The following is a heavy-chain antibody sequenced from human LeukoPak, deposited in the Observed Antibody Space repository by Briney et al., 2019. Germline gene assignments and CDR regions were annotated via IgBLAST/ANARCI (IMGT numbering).Heavy chain of an antibody. CDR2: ISYDGSNK. Sequence: PGRPLRLSCAASGFTFSSYGMHWVRQAPGKGLEWVAVISYDGSNKYYADSVKGRLTISRDNSKNTLYLQMNSLRAEDTAVYYCAKGSTEGLDYWGQGTLVTVSS. CDR3: AKGSTEGLDY. CDR1: GFTFSSYG. J-gene: IGHJ4*02. V-gene: IGHV3-30*18.